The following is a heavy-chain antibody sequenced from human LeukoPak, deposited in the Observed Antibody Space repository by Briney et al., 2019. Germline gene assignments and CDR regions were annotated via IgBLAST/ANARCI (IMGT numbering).Heavy chain of an antibody. V-gene: IGHV1-18*01. D-gene: IGHD3-22*01. J-gene: IGHJ4*02. CDR2: VSTKDGNT. Sequence: ASVRVSCKASGYTFTNYHIAWVRQAPGQGLEWMGWVSTKDGNTVYAQRLQGRVTMTTDTSTSVAYMELRSLTSDDTAVYYCTRAPPGMTMMTDYWGQGTLVTVSS. CDR1: GYTFTNYH. CDR3: TRAPPGMTMMTDY.